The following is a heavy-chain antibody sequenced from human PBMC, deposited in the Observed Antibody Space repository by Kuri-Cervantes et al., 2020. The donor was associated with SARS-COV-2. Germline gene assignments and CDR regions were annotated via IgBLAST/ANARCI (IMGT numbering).Heavy chain of an antibody. D-gene: IGHD3-10*01. J-gene: IGHJ6*02. Sequence: ASVKVSCKASGYTFSDYYMYWVQQAPGQGLEWMGWINPNSGGTNYAQKFQGWVTMTRDTSSTGYMELSRLRSDDTAVYYCARGMVRGLIQSYYYGMGVWGQGTTVTVSS. CDR2: INPNSGGT. CDR1: GYTFSDYY. V-gene: IGHV1-2*04. CDR3: ARGMVRGLIQSYYYGMGV.